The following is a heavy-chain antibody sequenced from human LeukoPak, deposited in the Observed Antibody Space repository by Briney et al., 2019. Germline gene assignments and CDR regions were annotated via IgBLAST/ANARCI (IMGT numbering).Heavy chain of an antibody. J-gene: IGHJ4*02. Sequence: ASVEVSCKAPGYTFTGYYMHWVRQAPGQGLEWMGWINPNSGGTNYAQKFQGRVTMTRDTSISTAYMELSRLRSDDTAVYYCARDYGDYHFDYWGQGTLVTVSS. CDR3: ARDYGDYHFDY. D-gene: IGHD4-17*01. CDR1: GYTFTGYY. V-gene: IGHV1-2*02. CDR2: INPNSGGT.